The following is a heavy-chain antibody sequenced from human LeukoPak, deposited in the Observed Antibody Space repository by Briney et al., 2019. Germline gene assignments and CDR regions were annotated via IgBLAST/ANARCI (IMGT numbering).Heavy chain of an antibody. J-gene: IGHJ3*02. CDR2: INPNSGGT. V-gene: IGHV1-2*02. Sequence: ASVKVSCKASGYTFTSYYMHWVRQAPGQGLEWMGWINPNSGGTNYAQKFQGRVTMTRDTSISTAYMELSRLRSDDTAVYYCARVGWGSYRHDAFDIWGQGTMVTVSS. D-gene: IGHD3-16*02. CDR1: GYTFTSYY. CDR3: ARVGWGSYRHDAFDI.